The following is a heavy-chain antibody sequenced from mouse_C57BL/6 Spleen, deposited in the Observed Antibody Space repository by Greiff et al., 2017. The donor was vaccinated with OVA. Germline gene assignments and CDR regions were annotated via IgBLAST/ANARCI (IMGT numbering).Heavy chain of an antibody. CDR1: GYTFTSYG. CDR3: ARGGTSGSPGYFDV. CDR2: IYPRSGNT. J-gene: IGHJ1*03. Sequence: VKLQQSGAELARPGASVKLSCKASGYTFTSYGISWVKQRTGQGLEWIGEIYPRSGNTYYNEKFKGKATLTADKSSSTAYMELRSLTSEDSAVYFCARGGTSGSPGYFDVWGTGTTVTVSS. V-gene: IGHV1-81*01. D-gene: IGHD4-1*01.